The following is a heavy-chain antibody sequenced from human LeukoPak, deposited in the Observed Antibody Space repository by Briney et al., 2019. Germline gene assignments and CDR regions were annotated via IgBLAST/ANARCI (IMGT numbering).Heavy chain of an antibody. J-gene: IGHJ5*02. V-gene: IGHV4-59*12. Sequence: SETLSLTCTVSGGSISTYYWSWIRQSPGKGLEWIGYINYSGSTIYNPSLQSRVTISVDTSKNQFSLKLSSVTAADTAVYYCAREKIGYYDGSGRGWFDPWGQGTLVTVSS. D-gene: IGHD3-22*01. CDR2: INYSGST. CDR3: AREKIGYYDGSGRGWFDP. CDR1: GGSISTYY.